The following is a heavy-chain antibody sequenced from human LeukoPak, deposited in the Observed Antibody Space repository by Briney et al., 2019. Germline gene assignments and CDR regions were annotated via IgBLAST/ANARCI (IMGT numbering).Heavy chain of an antibody. V-gene: IGHV5-51*01. CDR1: GYSFTNYW. CDR2: IYPGNSDT. Sequence: GESLKISCKGSGYSFTNYWIGWVRQMPGKGLEWMGIIYPGNSDTTYSPSFQGQVTISVDKSIGTSYLQWSSLKASDTAMYYCARRDGYGAYDIWGQGTMVTVSS. J-gene: IGHJ3*02. D-gene: IGHD5-24*01. CDR3: ARRDGYGAYDI.